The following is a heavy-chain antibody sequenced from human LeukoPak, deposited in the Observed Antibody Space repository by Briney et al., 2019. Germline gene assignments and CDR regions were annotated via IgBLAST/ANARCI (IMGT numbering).Heavy chain of an antibody. Sequence: GSLRLSCAASGFSVSSNYMSWVRQAPGKGLEWVSVIYSGGSTYYADSVKGRFTISRDNSKNTLHLQMDSLRVEDTAVYFCTRDIKFWGQGTLVTVSS. V-gene: IGHV3-66*01. CDR1: GFSVSSNY. CDR2: IYSGGST. CDR3: TRDIKF. J-gene: IGHJ4*02.